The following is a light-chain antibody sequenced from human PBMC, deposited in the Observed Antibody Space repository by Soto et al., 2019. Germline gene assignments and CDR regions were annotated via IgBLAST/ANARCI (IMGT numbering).Light chain of an antibody. CDR1: QSIANNY. Sequence: EVAFTRAPGTLSFSPGAKAPLSCRASQSIANNYLTWYQQKPGQAPRVLIYDASSRAAGIPDRFSGSGSGTDFSLTIIRLEPEDFAVYYCQQYGTSPQTFGQGTRLEIK. CDR2: DAS. V-gene: IGKV3-20*01. J-gene: IGKJ5*01. CDR3: QQYGTSPQT.